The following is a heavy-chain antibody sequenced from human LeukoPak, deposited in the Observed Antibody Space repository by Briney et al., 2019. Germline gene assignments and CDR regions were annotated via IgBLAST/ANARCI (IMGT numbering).Heavy chain of an antibody. Sequence: TGGSLRLSCAASGFTFSNYWMSWVRQVPGKGLEWVANIKQDGSEKYYVDSVKGRFTISRDNAKNSLYLQMNSLRAEDTAVYYCAKGYSNGYGAWGQGTLVTVSS. CDR2: IKQDGSEK. CDR3: AKGYSNGYGA. CDR1: GFTFSNYW. J-gene: IGHJ5*02. D-gene: IGHD6-19*01. V-gene: IGHV3-7*05.